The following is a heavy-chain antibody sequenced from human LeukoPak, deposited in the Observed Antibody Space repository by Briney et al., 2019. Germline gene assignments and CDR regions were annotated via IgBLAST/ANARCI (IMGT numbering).Heavy chain of an antibody. CDR3: ARETSCSSSFDY. V-gene: IGHV4-59*01. Sequence: PSETLSLTCTVSGGSISSYYWSWIRQPPGKGLEWIGYIYYSGSTNYNPSLKSRVTISVDTSKNQFSLKLSSVTAADTAVYYCARETSCSSSFDYWGQGTLVTVSS. CDR2: IYYSGST. J-gene: IGHJ4*02. D-gene: IGHD6-6*01. CDR1: GGSISSYY.